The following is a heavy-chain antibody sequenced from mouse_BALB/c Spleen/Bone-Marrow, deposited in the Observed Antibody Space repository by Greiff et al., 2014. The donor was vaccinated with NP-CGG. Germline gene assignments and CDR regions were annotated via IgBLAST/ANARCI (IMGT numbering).Heavy chain of an antibody. CDR3: ARSNRFWYFDV. CDR2: IHPNSGNT. D-gene: IGHD2-14*01. J-gene: IGHJ1*01. V-gene: IGHV1S130*01. CDR1: GFTFTSSW. Sequence: VKLVESGSVLVRPGTSVNLSCKASGFTFTSSWMHWAKQRPGQGLEWIGDIHPNSGNTYYNEKFKGKATLTVDSSSSTAYVDLSSLTSEDSAVYFCARSNRFWYFDVWGAGTTVTVSS.